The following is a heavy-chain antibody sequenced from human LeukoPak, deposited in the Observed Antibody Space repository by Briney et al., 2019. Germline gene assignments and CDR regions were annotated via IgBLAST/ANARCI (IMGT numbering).Heavy chain of an antibody. CDR1: GGSISSYY. Sequence: WETLSLTCTVSGGSISSYYWSWIRQPPGKGLEWIGYIYYSGSTNYNPSLKSRVTISVDTSKNQFSLKLSSVTAADTAVYYCARWNYGSGSYIDYWGQGTLVTVSS. CDR3: ARWNYGSGSYIDY. V-gene: IGHV4-59*08. CDR2: IYYSGST. J-gene: IGHJ4*02. D-gene: IGHD3-10*01.